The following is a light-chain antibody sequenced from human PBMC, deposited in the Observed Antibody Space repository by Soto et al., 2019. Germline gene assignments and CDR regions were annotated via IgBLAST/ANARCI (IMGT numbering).Light chain of an antibody. CDR1: YSNIGRNY. J-gene: IGLJ1*01. V-gene: IGLV1-47*02. Sequence: QSVLTPPPSASETPGQRVTISCSGSYSNIGRNYVCWYQQFPGTAPKLLIYGNNQRPSGVPDRFSGSKSGTSASLAISGLRSEDEADYYCAVWDNSLSGYVFGTGTKVTVL. CDR2: GNN. CDR3: AVWDNSLSGYV.